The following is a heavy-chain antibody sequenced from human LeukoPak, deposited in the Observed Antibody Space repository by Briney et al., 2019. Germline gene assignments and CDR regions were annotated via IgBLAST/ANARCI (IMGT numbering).Heavy chain of an antibody. Sequence: GESLKISCKGSGYSFTSYCIGWVRQMPGKGLEWMGIIYPGDSDTRYSPSFQGQVTISADKSISTAYLQWSSLKASDTAMYYCARHPPVVRFLEGVWFDPWGQGTLVTVSS. D-gene: IGHD3-3*01. CDR3: ARHPPVVRFLEGVWFDP. V-gene: IGHV5-51*01. J-gene: IGHJ5*02. CDR2: IYPGDSDT. CDR1: GYSFTSYC.